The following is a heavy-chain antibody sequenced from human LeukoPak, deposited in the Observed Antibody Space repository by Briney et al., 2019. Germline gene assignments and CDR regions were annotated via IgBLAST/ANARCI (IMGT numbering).Heavy chain of an antibody. D-gene: IGHD3-22*01. V-gene: IGHV4-4*02. CDR3: ASKQYDSSEVFDY. CDR1: GGSISSSKW. CDR2: IYHSGST. Sequence: KPSGTLSLTCAVSGGSISSSKWWSWVRQPPGKGLEWIGEIYHSGSTNYNPSLKSRVTISVDKSKNQFSLKLSSVTAADTAVYFCASKQYDSSEVFDYWGQGTLVTVSS. J-gene: IGHJ4*02.